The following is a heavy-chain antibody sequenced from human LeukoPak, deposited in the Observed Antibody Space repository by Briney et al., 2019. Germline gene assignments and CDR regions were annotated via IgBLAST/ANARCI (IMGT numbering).Heavy chain of an antibody. J-gene: IGHJ5*02. CDR1: GYSISSGYY. D-gene: IGHD2-2*01. Sequence: SETLSLTCAVSGYSISSGYYWGWIRQPPGKGLEWFGSSYNSGITYYNPSLKSRVTISVDTSKNQFSLKLSSVTAADTAVYYCARLTLRRDIVVVWWFDPWGQGTLVTVSS. CDR2: SYNSGIT. CDR3: ARLTLRRDIVVVWWFDP. V-gene: IGHV4-38-2*01.